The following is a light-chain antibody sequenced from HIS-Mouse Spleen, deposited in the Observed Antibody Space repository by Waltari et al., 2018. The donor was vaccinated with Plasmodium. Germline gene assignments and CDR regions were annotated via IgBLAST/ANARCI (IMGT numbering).Light chain of an antibody. V-gene: IGKV1-8*01. J-gene: IGKJ3*01. Sequence: AIRMTQSPSSFSASTGDRVTITCRACQGISSYLAWYQQKPGKTPKHLIYAASTLPSGVPSRFSGSGSGTDFHLTISCLQSEDFATFYCQQYYSYPFTFGPGTKVDIK. CDR3: QQYYSYPFT. CDR2: AAS. CDR1: QGISSY.